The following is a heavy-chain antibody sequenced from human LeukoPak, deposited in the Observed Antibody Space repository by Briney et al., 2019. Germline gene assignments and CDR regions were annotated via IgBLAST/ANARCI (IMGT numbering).Heavy chain of an antibody. CDR3: ARGEVDYYDSSGYYFDY. CDR1: GFTVSSNY. Sequence: GGSLRLSYAASGFTVSSNYMSWVRQAPGKGLEWVSVIYSGGSTYYADSVKGRFTISRDNSKNTLYLQMNSLRAEDTAVYYCARGEVDYYDSSGYYFDYWGQGTLVTVSS. D-gene: IGHD3-22*01. CDR2: IYSGGST. J-gene: IGHJ4*02. V-gene: IGHV3-53*01.